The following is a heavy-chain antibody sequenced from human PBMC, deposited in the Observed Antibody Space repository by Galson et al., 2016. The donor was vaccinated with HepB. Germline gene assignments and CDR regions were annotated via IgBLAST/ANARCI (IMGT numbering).Heavy chain of an antibody. Sequence: SETLSLTCNVSGGSIRGSSHSWGWVRQPPGRGLEWIGHIYFSGNTYYNPSLESRVTMSVDTSKNQFSLRLSSVTAADTAVYYCARHGITKYFEYWAQGTLITVSS. CDR2: IYFSGNT. CDR3: ARHGITKYFEY. CDR1: GGSIRGSSHS. D-gene: IGHD1-26*01. V-gene: IGHV4-39*01. J-gene: IGHJ4*02.